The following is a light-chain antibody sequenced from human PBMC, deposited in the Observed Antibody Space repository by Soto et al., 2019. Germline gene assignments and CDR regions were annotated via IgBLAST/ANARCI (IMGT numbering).Light chain of an antibody. CDR2: GAS. V-gene: IGKV3-20*01. CDR1: QFVSSTY. Sequence: EIVLTQSPGTLSLSPGARATLSCSVSQFVSSTYLAWYQQRPGQAPRLLIYGASSRATGIPDRFSGGGSETDFTLTISRLESEDSAVYYCQQYGMSPFTFGGGTKVDIK. CDR3: QQYGMSPFT. J-gene: IGKJ4*01.